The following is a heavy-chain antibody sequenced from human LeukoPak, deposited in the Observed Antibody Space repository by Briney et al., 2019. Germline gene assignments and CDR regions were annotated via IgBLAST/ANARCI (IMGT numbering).Heavy chain of an antibody. CDR1: GGSISSYY. Sequence: SETLSLTCTVSGGSISSYYWNWIRQPAGKGLEWIGRIYTSGNTNYSPSLKSRVTISVDKSKNQFSLKLSSVTAADTALYYCVRTDTSGYDRFDHWGQGALVTVSS. D-gene: IGHD3-22*01. CDR3: VRTDTSGYDRFDH. V-gene: IGHV4-4*07. CDR2: IYTSGNT. J-gene: IGHJ4*02.